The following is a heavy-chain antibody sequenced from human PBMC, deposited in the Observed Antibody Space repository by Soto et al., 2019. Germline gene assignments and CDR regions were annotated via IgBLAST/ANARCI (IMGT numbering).Heavy chain of an antibody. CDR3: ARDGILMVVEPAADKYDYSMDV. CDR2: ISAYNGNT. Sequence: QGLEWMGWISAYNGNTNYAQKLQGRVTMTTDTSTSTAYMELRSLGSDDTAVYYCARDGILMVVEPAADKYDYSMDVCGKGTTV. V-gene: IGHV1-18*01. J-gene: IGHJ6*03. D-gene: IGHD2-2*01.